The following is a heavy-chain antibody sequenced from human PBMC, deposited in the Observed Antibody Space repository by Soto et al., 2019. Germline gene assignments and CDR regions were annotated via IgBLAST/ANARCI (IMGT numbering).Heavy chain of an antibody. Sequence: GESLKISCKGSGYTFASYWIAWVRQVPGKGLEWMGIIYPGDSDTRYSPSFQGQVSISADESISTAYLQWSSLRASDTAVYHCLRPHQSYNDGHYFDYWGQGTLVTVSS. CDR3: LRPHQSYNDGHYFDY. CDR2: IYPGDSDT. J-gene: IGHJ4*02. V-gene: IGHV5-51*01. D-gene: IGHD3-3*01. CDR1: GYTFASYW.